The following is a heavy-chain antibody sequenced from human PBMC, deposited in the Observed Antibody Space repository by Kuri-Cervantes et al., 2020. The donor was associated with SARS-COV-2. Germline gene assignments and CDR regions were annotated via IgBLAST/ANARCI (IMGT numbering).Heavy chain of an antibody. CDR1: GFTFSNYA. CDR3: AKDLAASVTRGYFDY. V-gene: IGHV3-23*01. D-gene: IGHD6-13*01. CDR2: ISNSGGST. Sequence: GESLKISCAASGFTFSNYAMNRVRQAPGKGLEWVSSISNSGGSTYYADFVKGQFTISRDNSKNTLYLQMNSLRAEDTAVYYCAKDLAASVTRGYFDYWGQGTLVTVSS. J-gene: IGHJ4*02.